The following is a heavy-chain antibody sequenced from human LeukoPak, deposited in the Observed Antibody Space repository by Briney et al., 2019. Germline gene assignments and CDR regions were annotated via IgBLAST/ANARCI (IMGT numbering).Heavy chain of an antibody. CDR1: GFTFSNYG. CDR3: ASGSGH. V-gene: IGHV3-48*02. D-gene: IGHD2-2*03. CDR2: ISSSGSAK. Sequence: PGGSLRLSCAASGFTFSNYGLNWVRQAPEKGLEWVSHISSSGSAKYYADSVKGRFTISRDNAKNSLYLQMNSLRDEDTAVFYCASGSGHWGQGTLVTVSS. J-gene: IGHJ4*02.